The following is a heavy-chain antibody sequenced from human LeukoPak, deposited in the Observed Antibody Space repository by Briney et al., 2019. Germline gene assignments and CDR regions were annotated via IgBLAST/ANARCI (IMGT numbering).Heavy chain of an antibody. CDR3: ARDRSQGSFDWLLSNTNAFDI. CDR1: GYTFTSYG. V-gene: IGHV1-18*01. D-gene: IGHD3-9*01. J-gene: IGHJ3*02. CDR2: ISAYNGNT. Sequence: ASVKVSCKASGYTFTSYGISWVRQAPEQGLEWKGWISAYNGNTNYAQKFQGRVTMTTDTSTTTAYMELRSLRSDDTAVYYCARDRSQGSFDWLLSNTNAFDIWGQGTMVTASS.